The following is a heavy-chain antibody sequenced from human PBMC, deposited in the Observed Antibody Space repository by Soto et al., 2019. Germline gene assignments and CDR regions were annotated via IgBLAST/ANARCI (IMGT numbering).Heavy chain of an antibody. V-gene: IGHV3-13*05. Sequence: EVQLVESGGGLVQPGGSLRLSCEASGFTFRNYDMHWVRQGTGKGLEWVSGISAAGDPDYADSVEGRFTITRENAQNSSFLQINTRRVGDTAVYYCARTDRDFYGLDVWGQGTTVIVSS. CDR3: ARTDRDFYGLDV. CDR1: GFTFRNYD. J-gene: IGHJ6*02. CDR2: ISAAGDP.